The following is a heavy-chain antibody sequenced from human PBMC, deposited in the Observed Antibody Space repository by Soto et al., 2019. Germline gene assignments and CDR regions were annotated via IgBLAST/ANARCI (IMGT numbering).Heavy chain of an antibody. Sequence: QGYLVQYGAEVKMPGASVRVSCKTSGFTFNTHGFSWVRQAPGQGLEWMGWNSALNGKTFYAHNFQDRVIMTTDTSSSTAYMELRGLKSDDTAVYYCAAATSIALGFRYLGQGTLVTVSS. CDR1: GFTFNTHG. CDR2: NSALNGKT. V-gene: IGHV1-18*01. CDR3: AAATSIALGFRY. D-gene: IGHD1-26*01. J-gene: IGHJ4*02.